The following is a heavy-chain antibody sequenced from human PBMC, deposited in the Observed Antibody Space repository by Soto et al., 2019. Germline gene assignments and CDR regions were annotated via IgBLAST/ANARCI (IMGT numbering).Heavy chain of an antibody. CDR1: GGTFSSYA. D-gene: IGHD2-15*01. CDR2: IIPIFGTA. J-gene: IGHJ5*02. V-gene: IGHV1-69*13. CDR3: ARDLGYCSGGSCYHWFDP. Sequence: ASVKVSCKASGGTFSSYAISWVRQAPGQGLEWMGGIIPIFGTANYAQKFQGRVTITADESTSTAYMELSSLRSEDTAVYYCARDLGYCSGGSCYHWFDPWGQGTLVTV.